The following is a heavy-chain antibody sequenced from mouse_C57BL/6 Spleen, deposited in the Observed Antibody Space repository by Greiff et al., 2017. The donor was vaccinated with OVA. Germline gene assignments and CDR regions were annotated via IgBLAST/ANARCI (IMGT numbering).Heavy chain of an antibody. Sequence: QVQLKQPGAELVKPGASVKLSCKASGYTFTSYWMHWVKQRPGQGLEWIGMIHPNSGSTNYNEKFKSKATLTVDKSSSTAYMQLSSLTSEDSAVYYCARLSNYFAYWGQGTLVTVSA. V-gene: IGHV1-64*01. CDR3: ARLSNYFAY. CDR2: IHPNSGST. CDR1: GYTFTSYW. D-gene: IGHD2-5*01. J-gene: IGHJ3*01.